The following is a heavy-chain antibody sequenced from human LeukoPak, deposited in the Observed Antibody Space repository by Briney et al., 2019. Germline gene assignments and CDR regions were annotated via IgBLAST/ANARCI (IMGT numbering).Heavy chain of an antibody. D-gene: IGHD3-10*01. J-gene: IGHJ4*02. CDR2: IHYSGST. CDR3: ARDTYYSGSGTYFEDYFDS. CDR1: GGSISGYY. V-gene: IGHV4-59*12. Sequence: SETLSLTCTVSGGSISGYYWSWIRQPPGKGLEWIGYIHYSGSTNYNPSLKSRVTMSPDTSRNQFSLKVNSVTAADTAVYYCARDTYYSGSGTYFEDYFDSWGQGILVTVSS.